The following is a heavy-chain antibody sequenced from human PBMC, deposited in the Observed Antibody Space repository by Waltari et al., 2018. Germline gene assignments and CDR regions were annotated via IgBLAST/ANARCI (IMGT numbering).Heavy chain of an antibody. CDR2: VYWNDDK. D-gene: IGHD6-13*01. V-gene: IGHV2-5*01. Sequence: QITLKESGPTLVKPTQTLTLTCTFSGVSLSTSGVGVGWISQPPGKGLEWLAIVYWNDDKRYSPSLESRLTITQDTSRDQVVLTMTNMDPADTATYFCAHRRRPAYGTSSNGAFDYWGQGTLVTVSS. CDR3: AHRRRPAYGTSSNGAFDY. J-gene: IGHJ4*02. CDR1: GVSLSTSGVG.